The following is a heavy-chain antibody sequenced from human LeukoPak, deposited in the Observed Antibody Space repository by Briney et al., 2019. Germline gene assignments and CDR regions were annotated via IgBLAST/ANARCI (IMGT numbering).Heavy chain of an antibody. J-gene: IGHJ4*01. CDR1: GYTFTTYY. Sequence: ASVKVSCKASGYTFTTYYIHWVRQAPGQGLEWMGIISPSGGSTSYPQKFQGRVTMTRDTSTSTVYMELSSLRSEDTAVYFCARDGVAGTYYFDYWGHGTLVTVSS. V-gene: IGHV1-46*01. CDR3: ARDGVAGTYYFDY. CDR2: ISPSGGST. D-gene: IGHD6-19*01.